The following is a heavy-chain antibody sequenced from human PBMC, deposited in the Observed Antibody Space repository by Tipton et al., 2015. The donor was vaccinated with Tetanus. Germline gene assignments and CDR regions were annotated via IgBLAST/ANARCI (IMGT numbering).Heavy chain of an antibody. V-gene: IGHV3-7*01. CDR2: IKQDGNEK. Sequence: SLRLSCAASGFDFRGDWMTWVRQAPGKGLEWVANIKQDGNEKYHVDSVKGRFTISRDNGKNLLYLQMNGLRDDDTAVYFCARDFRPIFGVAHPFDSWGQGTLVTVSS. J-gene: IGHJ5*01. CDR3: ARDFRPIFGVAHPFDS. D-gene: IGHD3-3*01. CDR1: GFDFRGDW.